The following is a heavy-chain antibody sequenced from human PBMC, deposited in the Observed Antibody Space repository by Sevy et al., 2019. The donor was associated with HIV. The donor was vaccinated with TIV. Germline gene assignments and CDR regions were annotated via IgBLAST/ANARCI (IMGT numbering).Heavy chain of an antibody. V-gene: IGHV3-30-3*01. CDR1: GFTFSSYA. J-gene: IGHJ6*03. CDR2: ISYDGSNK. D-gene: IGHD2-15*01. CDR3: ARGGPDDCSGGSCWSYYYYYMDV. Sequence: GGSLRLSCAASGFTFSSYAMHWVRQAPGKGLEWVAVISYDGSNKYYADSVKGRFTISRDNSKNTLYLQMNSLRAEDTAVYYCARGGPDDCSGGSCWSYYYYYMDVWGKGTTVTVSS.